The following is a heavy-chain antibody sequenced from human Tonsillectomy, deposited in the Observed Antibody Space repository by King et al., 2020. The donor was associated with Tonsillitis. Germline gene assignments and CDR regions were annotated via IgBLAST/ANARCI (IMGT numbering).Heavy chain of an antibody. CDR2: IYRSGST. Sequence: QLQESGPGLVKPSETLSLTCAVSGYSVSSGYYWGWIRQPPGKGLEWIGSIYRSGSTYYNPSLKSRVTVSVDTSKNQFSLKLSSVTAADTAVYYCARRPTQYADYVWFDPWGQGTLVTVSS. CDR1: GYSVSSGYY. J-gene: IGHJ5*02. CDR3: ARRPTQYADYVWFDP. V-gene: IGHV4-38-2*01. D-gene: IGHD4-17*01.